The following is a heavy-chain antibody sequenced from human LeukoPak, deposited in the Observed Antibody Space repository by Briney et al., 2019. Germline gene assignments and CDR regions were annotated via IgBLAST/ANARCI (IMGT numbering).Heavy chain of an antibody. CDR1: IFSFSIAC. CDR3: AKPDLLWFGEDV. Sequence: GGTLRLSCAASIFSFSIACMSCVRHAPGKGLEWVGRIKSNTDGGTIDYATPVKGRFTISRDDLKNTLSLEMNSVKTEDTAVYYCAKPDLLWFGEDVWGQGTTVTVSS. J-gene: IGHJ6*02. V-gene: IGHV3-15*01. CDR2: IKSNTDGGTI. D-gene: IGHD3-10*01.